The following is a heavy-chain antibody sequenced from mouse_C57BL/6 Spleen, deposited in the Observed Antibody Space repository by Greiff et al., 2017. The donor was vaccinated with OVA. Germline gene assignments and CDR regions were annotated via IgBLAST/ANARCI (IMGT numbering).Heavy chain of an antibody. D-gene: IGHD2-2*01. V-gene: IGHV2-5*01. J-gene: IGHJ4*01. CDR1: GFSLTSYG. CDR2: IWRGGST. Sequence: QVQLQQSGPGLVQPSQSLSITCTVSGFSLTSYGVHWVRQSPGKGLEWLGVIWRGGSTDYNAAFMSRLSITKDNSKSQVFFKMNSLQADDTAIYYCAKVYYGYDDAMDYWGQGTSVTVSS. CDR3: AKVYYGYDDAMDY.